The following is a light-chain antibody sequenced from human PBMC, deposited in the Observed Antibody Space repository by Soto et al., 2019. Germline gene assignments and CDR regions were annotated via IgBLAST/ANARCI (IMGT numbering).Light chain of an antibody. CDR3: EQFNSHLLT. CDR1: QGISSA. CDR2: DAS. J-gene: IGKJ4*01. V-gene: IGKV1-13*02. Sequence: IQLTECPSSLPASVGDTVTITVLVSQGISSAVAWYQQKPGKAPKLLIYDASSLAIGVPSRVSRSGSGTDFTLTISSLQTEDFATYYCEQFNSHLLTCSGGTKVEIK.